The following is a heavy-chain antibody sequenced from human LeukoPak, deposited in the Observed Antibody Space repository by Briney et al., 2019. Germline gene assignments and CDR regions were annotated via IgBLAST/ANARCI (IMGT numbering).Heavy chain of an antibody. CDR2: IRYDGSNK. D-gene: IGHD2-2*01. V-gene: IGHV3-30*02. Sequence: PGGSLRLSCAASGFTFSSYGMHWVRQAPGKGLEWVAFIRYDGSNKYYADSVKGRFTISRDNSKNTLYLQMNSLRAEDTAVYYCASGGEVIVVVPGIFDYWGQGTLVTVSS. J-gene: IGHJ4*02. CDR3: ASGGEVIVVVPGIFDY. CDR1: GFTFSSYG.